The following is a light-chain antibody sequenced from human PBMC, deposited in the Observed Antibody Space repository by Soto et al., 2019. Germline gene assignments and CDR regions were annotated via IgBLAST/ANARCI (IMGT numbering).Light chain of an antibody. J-gene: IGLJ1*01. V-gene: IGLV2-14*01. Sequence: QSALTQPASVSGSPGQSITISCTGTSSDIGGYNYVSWYQQHPGKVPKLIIFEVTTRPSGVSNRFSGSKSDNTASLTISGLQADDEADYYCSSFTSTTTLYVFGTGTKLTVL. CDR2: EVT. CDR1: SSDIGGYNY. CDR3: SSFTSTTTLYV.